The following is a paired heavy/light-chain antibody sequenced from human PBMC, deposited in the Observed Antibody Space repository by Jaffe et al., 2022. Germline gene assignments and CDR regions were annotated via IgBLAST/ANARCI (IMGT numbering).Light chain of an antibody. CDR3: QQSKSIPYT. CDR1: QSISTY. Sequence: DIQVTQSPSSLSASVGDRVTITCRASQSISTYLNWFQQKPGKAPKLLIYAASGLQSGVPSRFSGSGSGTYFTLTINSLQPEDFATYSCQQSKSIPYTFGQGTKLEIK. J-gene: IGKJ2*01. V-gene: IGKV1-39*01. CDR2: AAS.
Heavy chain of an antibody. J-gene: IGHJ4*02. V-gene: IGHV2-70*01. CDR1: GFSLSTSGMC. D-gene: IGHD3-3*01. CDR2: IDWDDDK. CDR3: ARGPWRGYDFWSGYSEPYYFDY. Sequence: QVTLRESGPALVKPTQTLTLTCTFSGFSLSTSGMCVSWIRQPPGKALEWLALIDWDDDKYYSTSLKTRLTISKDTSKNQVVLTMTNMDPVDTATYYCARGPWRGYDFWSGYSEPYYFDYWGQGTLVTVSS.